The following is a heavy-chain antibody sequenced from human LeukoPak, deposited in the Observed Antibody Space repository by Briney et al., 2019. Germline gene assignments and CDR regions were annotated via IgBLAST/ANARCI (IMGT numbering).Heavy chain of an antibody. CDR3: ARKSSIVVVSFDY. D-gene: IGHD2-2*01. V-gene: IGHV4-38-2*01. CDR2: IYHSGST. CDR1: AYSISSGYY. Sequence: SETLSLTCAVSAYSISSGYYWGWIRQPPGKGLEWIGSIYHSGSTYYNPSLKSRVTISVDTSKNQFSLKLSSVTAADTAVYYCARKSSIVVVSFDYWGQGTLVTVSS. J-gene: IGHJ4*02.